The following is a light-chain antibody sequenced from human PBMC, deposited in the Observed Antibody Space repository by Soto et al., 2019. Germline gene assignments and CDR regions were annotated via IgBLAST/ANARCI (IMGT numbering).Light chain of an antibody. V-gene: IGKV3-20*01. CDR2: DAS. J-gene: IGKJ1*01. Sequence: EIVLTQSPGTLSLSPGERGTLSCRASQSVSSSYLAWFQQRPGQAPRLLIYDASNRATGIPDRFSGSGSGTDFTLTISRLEPEDFAVYYCQQYGSSGTFGQGTKVDI. CDR3: QQYGSSGT. CDR1: QSVSSSY.